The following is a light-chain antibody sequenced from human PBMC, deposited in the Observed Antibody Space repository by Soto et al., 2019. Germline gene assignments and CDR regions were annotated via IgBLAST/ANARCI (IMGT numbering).Light chain of an antibody. CDR2: GVS. CDR3: EPYGCPSGT. J-gene: IGKJ1*01. V-gene: IGKV3-20*01. CDR1: QSVSSSY. Sequence: EIVLTQSPGTLSLSPGERATLSCRASQSVSSSYLAWYQQKPGQATRLLIYGVSSRSTGIPDRLSGSGSGTGFTFSIRRLVPEYVAVDYGEPYGCPSGTFGQGTKVE.